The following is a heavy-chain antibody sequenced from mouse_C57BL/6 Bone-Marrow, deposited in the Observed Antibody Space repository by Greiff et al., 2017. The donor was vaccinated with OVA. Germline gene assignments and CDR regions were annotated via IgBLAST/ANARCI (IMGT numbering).Heavy chain of an antibody. CDR2: ISSGGDYI. CDR3: TRETIITTKRYYFDY. Sequence: EVKLVESGAGLVKPGGSLKLSCAASGFTFSSYAMSWVRQTPEKRLEWVAYISSGGDYIYYADTVKGRFTISRDNARNTLYLQMSSLKSEDTAMYYLTRETIITTKRYYFDYWGQGTTLTVSS. J-gene: IGHJ2*01. D-gene: IGHD2-4*01. CDR1: GFTFSSYA. V-gene: IGHV5-9-1*02.